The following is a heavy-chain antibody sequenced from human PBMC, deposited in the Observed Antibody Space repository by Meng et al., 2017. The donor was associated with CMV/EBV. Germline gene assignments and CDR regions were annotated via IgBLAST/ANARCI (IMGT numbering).Heavy chain of an antibody. J-gene: IGHJ4*02. CDR1: GFTFSSYW. CDR3: ARDAYYYGSGSYSEVDY. V-gene: IGHV3-7*01. CDR2: IKQDGSEK. Sequence: GGSLRLSCAASGFTFSSYWMSWVRQAPGKGLEWVANIKQDGSEKYYVDSVKGRFTISRDNGKNSVYLQMNSLRAEDTAVYYCARDAYYYGSGSYSEVDYWGQGTLVTVSS. D-gene: IGHD3-10*01.